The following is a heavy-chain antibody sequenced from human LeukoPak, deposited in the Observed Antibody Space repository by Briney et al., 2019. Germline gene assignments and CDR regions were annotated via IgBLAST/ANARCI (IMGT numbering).Heavy chain of an antibody. V-gene: IGHV4-39*07. CDR2: IYHSGST. D-gene: IGHD5-12*01. CDR3: ARVGVGYSGYDPFDY. J-gene: IGHJ4*02. CDR1: GVSISSGGYY. Sequence: SETLSLTCTVSGVSISSGGYYWSWIRQPPGKGLEWIGEIYHSGSTNYNPSLKSRVTISVDKSKNQFSLKLSSVTAADTAVYYCARVGVGYSGYDPFDYWGQGTLVTVSS.